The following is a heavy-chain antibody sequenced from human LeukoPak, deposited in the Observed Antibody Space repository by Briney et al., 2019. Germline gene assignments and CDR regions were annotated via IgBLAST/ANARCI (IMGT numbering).Heavy chain of an antibody. CDR1: GGSINTYY. CDR2: VHYSGTT. Sequence: PSETLSLTCTVSGGSINTYYWSWIRQPPGKGLEWIGYVHYSGTTEYNPSLKSRVTISIDTSKNQFSLKLTSVTAADTAVYYCVGGGQWLAFDYWGQGTLVTDSS. D-gene: IGHD6-19*01. V-gene: IGHV4-59*03. J-gene: IGHJ4*02. CDR3: VGGGQWLAFDY.